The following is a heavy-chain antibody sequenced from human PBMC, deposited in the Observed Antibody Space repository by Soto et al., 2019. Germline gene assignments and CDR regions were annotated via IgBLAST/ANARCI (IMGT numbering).Heavy chain of an antibody. CDR3: ARDQFPYYDFWSWFAP. CDR2: ISSSSSYI. V-gene: IGHV3-21*01. CDR1: GFTFSSYS. J-gene: IGHJ5*02. D-gene: IGHD3-3*01. Sequence: GGSLRLSCAASGFTFSSYSMNWVRQAPGKGLEWVSSISSSSSYIYYADSVKGRFTISRDNAKNSLYLQMNSLRAEDTAVYYCARDQFPYYDFWSWFAPWGQGTLVTVSS.